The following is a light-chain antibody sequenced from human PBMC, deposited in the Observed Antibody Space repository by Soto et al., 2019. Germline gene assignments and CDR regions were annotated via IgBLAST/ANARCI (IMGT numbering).Light chain of an antibody. V-gene: IGKV1-8*01. CDR1: QGISSY. Sequence: AIRMTQSPSSFSASTGDRVTITCRASQGISSYLAWYQQKPGKAPKLLIYAASTLQSGVPSRFSGSGSGTDFTLTISCLQSEDFATYYCQQRSNWHTLGPGTKVDIK. CDR3: QQRSNWHT. CDR2: AAS. J-gene: IGKJ3*01.